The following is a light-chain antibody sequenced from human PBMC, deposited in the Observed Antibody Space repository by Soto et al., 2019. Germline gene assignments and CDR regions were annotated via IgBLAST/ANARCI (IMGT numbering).Light chain of an antibody. CDR3: AAWDSSLNAWV. CDR1: SSNIGDNY. J-gene: IGLJ7*01. CDR2: DDN. Sequence: QSVLTQPPSVSAAPEQTVTISCSGSSSNIGDNYVSWYQQLPGTAPKLLIYDDNQRPSGIPDRFSVSKSGTSATLGITGLQTGDEADYYCAAWDSSLNAWVFGGGTQLTVL. V-gene: IGLV1-51*01.